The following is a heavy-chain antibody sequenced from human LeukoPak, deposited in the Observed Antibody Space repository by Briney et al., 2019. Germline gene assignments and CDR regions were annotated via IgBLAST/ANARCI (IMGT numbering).Heavy chain of an antibody. V-gene: IGHV1-18*01. J-gene: IGHJ4*02. CDR3: GRRADYYDSSGYYYYFDY. CDR1: GYTFTSYG. D-gene: IGHD3-22*01. CDR2: ISAYNGNT. Sequence: ASVKVSCKASGYTFTSYGISWVRPAPGQGLEWMGWISAYNGNTNYAQKLQGRVTMTTDTSTSTAYMELRSLRSDDTAVYYCGRRADYYDSSGYYYYFDYWGQGTLVTVSS.